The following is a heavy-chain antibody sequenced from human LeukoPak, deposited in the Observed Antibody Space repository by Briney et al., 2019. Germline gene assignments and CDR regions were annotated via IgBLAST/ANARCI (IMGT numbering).Heavy chain of an antibody. J-gene: IGHJ3*02. CDR1: GYTFTGYF. CDR2: ISSNTCDT. D-gene: IGHD4-17*01. Sequence: GSVKVSCTASGYTFTGYFMHWVRQAPGQGLEWMGWISSNTCDTKYAPTFQGRVTMTRDTSISTAYMELSRLRSRDTAVFYCAREAATLTAFGTVDIWGQGTMVTVSS. CDR3: AREAATLTAFGTVDI. V-gene: IGHV1-2*02.